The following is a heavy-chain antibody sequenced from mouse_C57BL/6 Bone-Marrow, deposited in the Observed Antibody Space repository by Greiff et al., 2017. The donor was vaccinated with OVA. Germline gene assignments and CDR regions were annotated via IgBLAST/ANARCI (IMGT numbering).Heavy chain of an antibody. CDR1: GFSFTSYG. V-gene: IGHV2-2*01. J-gene: IGHJ1*03. D-gene: IGHD1-1*02. Sequence: VQRVESGPGLVQPSQCLSLTCPVSGFSFTSYGVHWVRQPPGKGLEGRGVIWSGGSTNYNAAFKSRLSISKDNSKSQVFLKLNSLQADDTAIYYCARNGGSTYWYFDVWGTGTTVTVSS. CDR3: ARNGGSTYWYFDV. CDR2: IWSGGST.